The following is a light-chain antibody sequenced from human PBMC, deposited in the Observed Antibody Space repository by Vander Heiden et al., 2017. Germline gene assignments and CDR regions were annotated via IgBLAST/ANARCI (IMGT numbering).Light chain of an antibody. CDR1: QSISSW. CDR2: DAS. J-gene: IGKJ1*01. Sequence: GDRGIITGRASQSISSWLAWYQQKPGQAPKLLIYDASSLESGVPSRFSGSGSGTDFTLTISSLQPDDFAIYYCQQYNSYPWTFGQGTKVEIK. CDR3: QQYNSYPWT. V-gene: IGKV1-5*01.